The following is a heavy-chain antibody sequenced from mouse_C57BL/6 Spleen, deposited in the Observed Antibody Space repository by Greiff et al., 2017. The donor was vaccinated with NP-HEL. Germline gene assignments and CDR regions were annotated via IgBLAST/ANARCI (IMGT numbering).Heavy chain of an antibody. Sequence: VQLQQPGAELVKPGASVKVSCKASGYTFTSYWMHWVKQRPGQGLEWIGRIHPSDSDTNYNQQFKGKATLTVDKSSSTAYMQLSSLTSEDSAVYYCAGTAQATAWFAYWGQGTLVTVSA. CDR1: GYTFTSYW. CDR2: IHPSDSDT. V-gene: IGHV1-74*01. CDR3: AGTAQATAWFAY. D-gene: IGHD3-2*02. J-gene: IGHJ3*01.